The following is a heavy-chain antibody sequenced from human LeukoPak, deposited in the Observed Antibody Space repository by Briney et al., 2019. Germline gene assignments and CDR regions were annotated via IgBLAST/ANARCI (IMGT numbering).Heavy chain of an antibody. CDR1: GFTFDDYT. CDR2: ISWDGGST. CDR3: AKGRGTYYYYGMDV. V-gene: IGHV3-43*01. Sequence: GRSLRLSCAASGFTFDDYTMHWVRQAPGKGLEWVSLISWDGGSTYYADSVKGRFTISRDNSENSLYLQMNSLRTEDTALYYYAKGRGTYYYYGMDVWGQGTTVTVSS. D-gene: IGHD3-16*01. J-gene: IGHJ6*02.